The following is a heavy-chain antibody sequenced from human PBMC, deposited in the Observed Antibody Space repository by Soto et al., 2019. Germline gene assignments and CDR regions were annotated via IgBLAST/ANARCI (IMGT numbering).Heavy chain of an antibody. Sequence: EVQLVESGGGLVQPGGSLRLSCVASGFTFSTYSMNWVRQAPGKGLEWVSYISSSSSPVYYADSVKGRFTISRDNAKNSLYLQMNSLRAEDTAVDYCASSSGNFDSWGQGTLVTVSS. V-gene: IGHV3-48*01. J-gene: IGHJ4*02. CDR2: ISSSSSPV. CDR3: ASSSGNFDS. D-gene: IGHD6-19*01. CDR1: GFTFSTYS.